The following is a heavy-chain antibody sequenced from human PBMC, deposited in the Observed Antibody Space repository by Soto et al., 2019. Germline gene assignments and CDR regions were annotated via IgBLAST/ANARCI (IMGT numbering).Heavy chain of an antibody. CDR3: ARGKSSGWYKALYYYYYGMDV. Sequence: GASVKVSCKASGGTFSSYSISWVRQAPGKGLEWMGGIIPIFGTANYAQKFQGRVTITADESTSTAYMELSSLRSEDTAVYYCARGKSSGWYKALYYYYYGMDVWGQGTTVTVSS. J-gene: IGHJ6*02. D-gene: IGHD6-19*01. V-gene: IGHV1-69*13. CDR1: GGTFSSYS. CDR2: IIPIFGTA.